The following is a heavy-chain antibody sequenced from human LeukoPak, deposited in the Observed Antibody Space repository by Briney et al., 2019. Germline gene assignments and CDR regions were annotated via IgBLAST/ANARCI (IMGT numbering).Heavy chain of an antibody. CDR1: GFTFSSYW. Sequence: PGGSLRLSCAASGFTFSSYWMHWVRQAPGKGLVWVSSIGGTDGSTYYADSVRGRFTISRDNSKDTLYLQMNSLRVEDTATYYCAKRDSHGSHPYYLDSWGQGALVTVSS. V-gene: IGHV3-23*01. J-gene: IGHJ4*02. CDR2: IGGTDGST. CDR3: AKRDSHGSHPYYLDS. D-gene: IGHD3-10*01.